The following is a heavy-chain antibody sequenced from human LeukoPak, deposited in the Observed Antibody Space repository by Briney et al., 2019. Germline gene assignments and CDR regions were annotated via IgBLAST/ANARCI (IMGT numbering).Heavy chain of an antibody. D-gene: IGHD3-22*01. CDR1: GFTFSSYS. J-gene: IGHJ4*02. CDR3: ARVLFYYYDSSGPLGY. Sequence: PGGSLRLSCAASGFTFSSYSMNWVRQAPGKGLEWVSSISSSSSYIYYADSVKGRFTISRDNAKNSLYLQMNSLRAEDTAVYYCARVLFYYYDSSGPLGYWGQGTLVTVSS. CDR2: ISSSSSYI. V-gene: IGHV3-21*01.